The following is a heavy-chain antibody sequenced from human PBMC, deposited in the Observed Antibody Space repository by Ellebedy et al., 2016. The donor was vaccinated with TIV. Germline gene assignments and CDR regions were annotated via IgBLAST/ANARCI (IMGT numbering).Heavy chain of an antibody. CDR1: GFTFRSYW. J-gene: IGHJ4*02. Sequence: GESLKISCAASGFTFRSYWMSWVRQAPGKGLEWVASIKQDGSEKYYVDSVKGRFTISRDNAKNSLYLQMNSLRAEDTAVYYCARDGIELMVYPNSRFDSWGQGTLVTVSS. D-gene: IGHD2-8*01. CDR2: IKQDGSEK. V-gene: IGHV3-7*01. CDR3: ARDGIELMVYPNSRFDS.